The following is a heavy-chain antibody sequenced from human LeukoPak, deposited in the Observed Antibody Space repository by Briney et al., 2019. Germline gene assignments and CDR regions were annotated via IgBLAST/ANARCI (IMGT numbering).Heavy chain of an antibody. V-gene: IGHV4-38-2*02. Sequence: SETLSLTCAASGYSISSGYYWGWIRQPPGKGLEWIGSIYHSGNTYYNPSLKSRVTISVDTSKNQFSLKLSSVTAADTAVYYCARDYGGNDDAFDIWGQGTMVTVSS. CDR1: GYSISSGYY. D-gene: IGHD4-23*01. J-gene: IGHJ3*02. CDR3: ARDYGGNDDAFDI. CDR2: IYHSGNT.